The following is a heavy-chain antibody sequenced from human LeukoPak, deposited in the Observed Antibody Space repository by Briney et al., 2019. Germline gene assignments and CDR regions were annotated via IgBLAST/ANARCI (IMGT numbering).Heavy chain of an antibody. CDR1: GFTFSSYA. V-gene: IGHV3-23*01. Sequence: GGSLRLSCAASGFTFSSYAISLVRQAPGKGLEWVSAFSGSGGSTYYADSVKGRFTISRDNSKNTLYLQMNSLRAEDTAVYYCAKGGTYYDILTGYPYSYWGQGTLVTVSS. CDR2: FSGSGGST. CDR3: AKGGTYYDILTGYPYSY. D-gene: IGHD3-9*01. J-gene: IGHJ4*02.